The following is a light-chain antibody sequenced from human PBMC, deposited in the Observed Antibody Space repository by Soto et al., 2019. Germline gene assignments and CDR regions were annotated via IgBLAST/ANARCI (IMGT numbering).Light chain of an antibody. Sequence: DIQKTQSPSTLSASVGDRVPITCRASQSTSSSLAWYQQKPGKAPKLRIYDASSLESGVPSRFSGSGSGTEFTLTITSLQPDDFATYYCQQYNSYPWTFGQGTKVDNK. CDR1: QSTSSS. J-gene: IGKJ1*01. V-gene: IGKV1-5*01. CDR3: QQYNSYPWT. CDR2: DAS.